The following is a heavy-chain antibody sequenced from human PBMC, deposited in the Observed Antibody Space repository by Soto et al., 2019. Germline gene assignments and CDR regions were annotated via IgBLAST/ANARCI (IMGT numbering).Heavy chain of an antibody. CDR1: GFTFSSYW. V-gene: IGHV3-7*03. D-gene: IGHD6-6*01. Sequence: PXVSLRLSGAASGFTFSSYWMSWVRQAPGKGLEWVANIKQDGSEKYYVDSVKGRFTISRDNAKNSLYLQMNSLRAEDTAVYYCASGSSSPTGYYYYYGMDVWGQGTTVTVSS. CDR3: ASGSSSPTGYYYYYGMDV. CDR2: IKQDGSEK. J-gene: IGHJ6*02.